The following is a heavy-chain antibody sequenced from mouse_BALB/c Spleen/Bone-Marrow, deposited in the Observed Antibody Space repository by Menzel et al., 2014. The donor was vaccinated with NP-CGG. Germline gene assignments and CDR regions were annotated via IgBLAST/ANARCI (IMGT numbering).Heavy chain of an antibody. Sequence: QVQLQQSGPGLVQPSQSLSLTCTVSGFSLTSYGVHWVRQSPGKGLEWLGVIWRGGSTDYNAAFMSRLSITKDNSKSQVFFKMNSLQADDTAIYYCAKIGTTTGAMDYWGQGTSVTVSS. D-gene: IGHD2-14*01. CDR2: IWRGGST. CDR3: AKIGTTTGAMDY. J-gene: IGHJ4*01. CDR1: GFSLTSYG. V-gene: IGHV2-5*01.